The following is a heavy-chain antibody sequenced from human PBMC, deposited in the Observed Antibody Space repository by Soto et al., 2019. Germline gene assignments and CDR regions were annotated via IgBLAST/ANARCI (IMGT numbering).Heavy chain of an antibody. CDR1: GFTFSSYA. J-gene: IGHJ4*02. CDR3: AKDQISGITIFGVVILPNYFDY. CDR2: ISGSGGST. D-gene: IGHD3-3*01. V-gene: IGHV3-23*01. Sequence: GGSLRLSCAASGFTFSSYAMSWVRQAPGKGLEWVSAISGSGGSTYYADSGKGRFTISRDNSKNTLYLQMNSLRAEDTAVYYCAKDQISGITIFGVVILPNYFDYWGQGTLVTVSS.